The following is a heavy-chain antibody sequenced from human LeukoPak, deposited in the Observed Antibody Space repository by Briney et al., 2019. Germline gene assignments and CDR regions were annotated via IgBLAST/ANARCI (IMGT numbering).Heavy chain of an antibody. Sequence: GGSLRLSCAASGFTFSSYGMHWVRQAPGKGLEWVAVIWYDGSNKYYADSVKGRFTISRDNSKNTLYLQMNSLRAEDTVVYYCAKVRYSSSWGLDAFDIWGQGTMVTVSS. D-gene: IGHD6-13*01. CDR2: IWYDGSNK. J-gene: IGHJ3*02. V-gene: IGHV3-33*06. CDR3: AKVRYSSSWGLDAFDI. CDR1: GFTFSSYG.